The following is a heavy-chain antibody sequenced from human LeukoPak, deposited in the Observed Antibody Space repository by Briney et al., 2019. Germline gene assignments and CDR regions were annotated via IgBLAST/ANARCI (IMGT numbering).Heavy chain of an antibody. D-gene: IGHD6-19*01. CDR2: IYYSGST. CDR3: ARQGSGWGFVDY. V-gene: IGHV4-39*01. J-gene: IGHJ4*02. CDR1: GGSISSSSYY. Sequence: SETLSLTCTVSGGSISSSSYYWGWIRQPPGKGLGWIGSIYYSGSTYYNPSLKSRVTISVDTSKNQFSLKLSSVTAADTAVYYCARQGSGWGFVDYWGQGTLVTVSS.